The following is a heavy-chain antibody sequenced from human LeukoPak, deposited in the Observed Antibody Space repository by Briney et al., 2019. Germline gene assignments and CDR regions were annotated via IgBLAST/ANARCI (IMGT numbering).Heavy chain of an antibody. CDR3: ARDMDWNFDY. CDR1: GDSLTSDRAA. J-gene: IGHJ4*02. CDR2: TYYRSKWYN. D-gene: IGHD3/OR15-3a*01. V-gene: IGHV6-1*01. Sequence: SHTLSLTCAISGDSLTSDRAAWNWITQSPSRGLEWLGRTYYRSKWYNDYTFSVKSRITINPDTSKNQFSLQLNSVTPEDTAVYYCARDMDWNFDYWGQGALVTVSS.